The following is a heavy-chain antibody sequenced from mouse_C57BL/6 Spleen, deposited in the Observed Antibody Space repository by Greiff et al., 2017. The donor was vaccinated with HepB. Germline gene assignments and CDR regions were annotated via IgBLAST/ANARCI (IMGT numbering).Heavy chain of an antibody. Sequence: QVHVKQSGAELVKPGASVKMSCKASGYTFTSYWITWVKQRPGQGLEWIGDIYPGSGSTNYNEKFKSKATLTVDTSSSTAYMQLSSLTSEDSAVYYCARGELTTVVAFDYWGQGTTLTVSS. J-gene: IGHJ2*01. CDR3: ARGELTTVVAFDY. D-gene: IGHD1-1*01. CDR1: GYTFTSYW. CDR2: IYPGSGST. V-gene: IGHV1-55*01.